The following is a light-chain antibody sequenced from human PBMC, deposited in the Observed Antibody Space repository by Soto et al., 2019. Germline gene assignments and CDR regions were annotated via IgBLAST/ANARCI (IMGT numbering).Light chain of an antibody. J-gene: IGKJ2*01. CDR2: AAS. Sequence: ESVLTQSPATLSVSPGERVTLSCRASQSVDINLAWYQQKPGQAPGLLIYAASIRAPGIPDKFSGTGSGTDYSLTIDRLEPEDSAVYYCHQYDNAPQTFGQGTKVDI. V-gene: IGKV3-20*01. CDR1: QSVDIN. CDR3: HQYDNAPQT.